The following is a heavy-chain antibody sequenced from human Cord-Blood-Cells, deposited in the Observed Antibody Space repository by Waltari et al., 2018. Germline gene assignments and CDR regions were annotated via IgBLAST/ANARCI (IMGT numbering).Heavy chain of an antibody. CDR3: AASYDILTGWDY. D-gene: IGHD3-9*01. J-gene: IGHJ4*02. CDR1: GASSSSCY. V-gene: IGHV4-4*07. CDR2: IYTSGST. Sequence: QLQLQESAPGLVQPSEPLSLPCSVPGASSSSCYWRWIRQPAGKGLEWIGRIYTSGSTNYNPSLKSRVTMSVDTSKNQFSLKLSSVTAADTAVYYCAASYDILTGWDYWGQGTLVTVSS.